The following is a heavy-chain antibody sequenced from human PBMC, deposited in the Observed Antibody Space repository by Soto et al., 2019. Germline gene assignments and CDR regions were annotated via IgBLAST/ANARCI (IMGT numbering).Heavy chain of an antibody. CDR3: ARGAATKIVVVMYDAVES. CDR2: IIPVFGTA. Sequence: QVQLVQSGAEVKKPGSSVKVSCKASGATLNTFINYGITWVRQAPGQGLEWMGVIIPVFGTANYAQKLQGRVTISADKSTRTAYMELSSLRSEHPAVYYCARGAATKIVVVMYDAVESWGQGTMVTVS. D-gene: IGHD3-22*01. V-gene: IGHV1-69*14. J-gene: IGHJ3*01. CDR1: GATLNTFINYG.